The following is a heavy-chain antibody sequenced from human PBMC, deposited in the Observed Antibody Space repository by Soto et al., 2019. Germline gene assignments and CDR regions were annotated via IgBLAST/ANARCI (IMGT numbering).Heavy chain of an antibody. Sequence: QVQLVQSGAEVKKPGSSVKVSCKASGGTFSSYAISRVRQAPGQGLEWMGGIIPIFGTANYAQKFQGRVTITADESTSTAYMELSSLRSEDTAVYYCARGDYYGSGYGMDVWGQGTTVTVSS. CDR2: IIPIFGTA. CDR1: GGTFSSYA. V-gene: IGHV1-69*01. J-gene: IGHJ6*02. D-gene: IGHD3-10*01. CDR3: ARGDYYGSGYGMDV.